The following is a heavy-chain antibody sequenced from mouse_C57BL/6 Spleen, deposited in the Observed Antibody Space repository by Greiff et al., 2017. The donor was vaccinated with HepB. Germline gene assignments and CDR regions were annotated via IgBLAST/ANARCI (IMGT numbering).Heavy chain of an antibody. D-gene: IGHD2-1*01. V-gene: IGHV14-1*01. CDR1: GFNIKDYY. CDR3: TTDYYGNYGYFDV. Sequence: VQLQQSGAELVRPGASVKLSCTASGFNIKDYYMHWVKQRPEQGLEWIGRIDPEDGDTEYAPKFQGKATMTADKSSNPAYLQLSSLTSDDTAVYYCTTDYYGNYGYFDVWGTGTTVTVSS. CDR2: IDPEDGDT. J-gene: IGHJ1*03.